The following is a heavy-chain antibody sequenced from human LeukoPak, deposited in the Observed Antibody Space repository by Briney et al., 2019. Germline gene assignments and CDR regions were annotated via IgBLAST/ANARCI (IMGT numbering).Heavy chain of an antibody. CDR2: ISSNGGST. D-gene: IGHD1-26*01. CDR3: ARVGSWDAFDI. Sequence: GGSLRLSCAASGFTFSSYAMHWVRQAPGKGPEYVSAISSNGGSTYYANSVKGRFTISRDNSKKTLYLQMGSLRAEDMAVYYCARVGSWDAFDIWGQGTMVTVSS. CDR1: GFTFSSYA. V-gene: IGHV3-64*01. J-gene: IGHJ3*02.